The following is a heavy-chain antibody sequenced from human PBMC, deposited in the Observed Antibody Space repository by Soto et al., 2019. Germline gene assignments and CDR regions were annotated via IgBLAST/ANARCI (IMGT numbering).Heavy chain of an antibody. D-gene: IGHD2-21*02. V-gene: IGHV5-51*01. CDR2: IYPGDSDT. CDR1: GYSFTSYW. J-gene: IGHJ4*02. CDR3: ARLGAYCGGDCHTYFDY. Sequence: GESLKISCKGSGYSFTSYWIGWVRQMPGKGLEWMGIIYPGDSDTRYSPSFQGQVTISADKSISTAYLQWSSLKASDTAMYYCARLGAYCGGDCHTYFDYWGQGTLVTVSS.